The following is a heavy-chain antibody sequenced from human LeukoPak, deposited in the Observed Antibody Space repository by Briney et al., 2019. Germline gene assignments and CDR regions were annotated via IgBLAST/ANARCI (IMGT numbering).Heavy chain of an antibody. CDR3: ARGITQGVDY. Sequence: ASVKVSCKASGYTFSNYDINWVRQAAGQGFEWKGWVSPTSGNTGLTQKFQGRVTMTSDTSKTSVYMELGSLISEDTAVYYCARGITQGVDYWGQGTLVSVSS. J-gene: IGHJ4*02. CDR2: VSPTSGNT. CDR1: GYTFSNYD. D-gene: IGHD1-20*01. V-gene: IGHV1-8*01.